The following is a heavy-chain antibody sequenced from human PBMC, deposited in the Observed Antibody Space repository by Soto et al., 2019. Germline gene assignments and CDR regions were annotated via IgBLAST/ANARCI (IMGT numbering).Heavy chain of an antibody. CDR2: LYNTGST. CDR1: GASISRYY. J-gene: IGHJ4*02. D-gene: IGHD3-10*01. CDR3: AREIWFGEYYFDY. V-gene: IGHV4-59*01. Sequence: SETLSLTCTVSGASISRYYWSWIRQSPGKGLEWIGYLYNTGSTIYNPSLKSRVTISVDTSKNQFSLKLSSVTAADTAVYYCAREIWFGEYYFDYWGQGTLVTVSS.